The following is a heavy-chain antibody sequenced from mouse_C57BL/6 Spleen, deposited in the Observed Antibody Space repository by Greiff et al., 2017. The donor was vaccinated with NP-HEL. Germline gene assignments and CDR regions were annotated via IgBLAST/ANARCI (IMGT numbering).Heavy chain of an antibody. CDR1: GYTFTDYY. D-gene: IGHD2-10*02. J-gene: IGHJ3*01. CDR2: INPNNGGT. CDR3: ARRKGYGNYVEFAY. V-gene: IGHV1-26*01. Sequence: VQLQQSGPELVKPGASVKISCKASGYTFTDYYMNWVKQSHGKSLEWIGDINPNNGGTSYNQKFKGKATLTVDKSSSTAYMELRSLTSEDSAVYYCARRKGYGNYVEFAYWGQGTLVTVSA.